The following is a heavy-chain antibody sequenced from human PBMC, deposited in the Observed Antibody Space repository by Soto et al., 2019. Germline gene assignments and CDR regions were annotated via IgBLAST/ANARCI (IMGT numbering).Heavy chain of an antibody. V-gene: IGHV3-30-3*01. CDR2: ISYDGSNK. CDR3: ARDGRPHYDFWSGYYKPDNWFDP. Sequence: GGPLRLSCAASGFTFSSYAMHWVRQAPGKGLEWVAVISYDGSNKYYADSVKGRFTISRDNSKNTLYLQMNSLRAEDTAVYYCARDGRPHYDFWSGYYKPDNWFDPWGQGTLVTVSS. CDR1: GFTFSSYA. D-gene: IGHD3-3*01. J-gene: IGHJ5*02.